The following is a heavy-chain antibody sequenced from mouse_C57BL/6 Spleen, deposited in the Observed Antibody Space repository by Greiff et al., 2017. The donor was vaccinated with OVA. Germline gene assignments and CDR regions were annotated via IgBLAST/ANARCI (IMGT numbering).Heavy chain of an antibody. Sequence: DVQLVESGGGLVQSGRSLRLSCATSGFTFSDFYMEWVRQAPGKGLEWIAASRNKANDYTTEYSASVKGRFIVSRDTSQSILYLQMNALRAEDTAIYYCARELLLRSPMDYWGQGTSVTVSS. J-gene: IGHJ4*01. V-gene: IGHV7-1*01. D-gene: IGHD1-1*01. CDR2: SRNKANDYTT. CDR1: GFTFSDFY. CDR3: ARELLLRSPMDY.